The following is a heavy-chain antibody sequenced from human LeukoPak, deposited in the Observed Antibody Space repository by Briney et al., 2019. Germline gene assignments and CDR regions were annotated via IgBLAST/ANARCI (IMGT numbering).Heavy chain of an antibody. CDR3: ARVLGPGGLYYYYGMDV. D-gene: IGHD3-16*01. CDR1: GFTFSSYS. Sequence: GGSLRLSCAASGFTFSSYSMNWVRQAPGKGLEWVSYISSSSSTIYYADSVKGRFTISRDNAKNSPYLQMNSLRDEDTAVYYCARVLGPGGLYYYYGMDVWGQGTTVTVSS. CDR2: ISSSSSTI. V-gene: IGHV3-48*02. J-gene: IGHJ6*02.